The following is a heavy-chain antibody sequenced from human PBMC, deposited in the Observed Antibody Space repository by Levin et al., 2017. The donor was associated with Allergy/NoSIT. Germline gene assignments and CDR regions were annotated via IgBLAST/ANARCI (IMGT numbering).Heavy chain of an antibody. V-gene: IGHV3-9*01. CDR2: ISWSSHSL. CDR3: TKDILRGYSLGSKFEVYGLDV. J-gene: IGHJ6*02. Sequence: HTGGSLRLSCEASGFIFEDYAMHWVRQVPGKGLEWVAGISWSSHSLGYADSVKGRFTISRDNAKTSLYLQMYSLRFEDTALYSCTKDILRGYSLGSKFEVYGLDVWGHGTAVTV. CDR1: GFIFEDYA. D-gene: IGHD5-18*01.